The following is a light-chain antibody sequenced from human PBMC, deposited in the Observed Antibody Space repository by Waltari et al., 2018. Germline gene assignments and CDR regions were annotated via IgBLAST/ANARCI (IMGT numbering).Light chain of an antibody. Sequence: QSVLTQPPSVSGTPGQSVTISCSGGSSNIGSNYVYWYQQLPGMAPKLLMYRSYGRPSGVPDRFSGSKSGTTASLAITGLRADEEAVYYCQSYDINLSGSGVFGGGTRLTVL. V-gene: IGLV1-47*01. CDR1: SSNIGSNY. CDR3: QSYDINLSGSGV. J-gene: IGLJ3*02. CDR2: RSY.